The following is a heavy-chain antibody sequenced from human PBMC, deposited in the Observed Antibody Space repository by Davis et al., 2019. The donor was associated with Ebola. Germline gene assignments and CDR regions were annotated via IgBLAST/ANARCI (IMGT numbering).Heavy chain of an antibody. V-gene: IGHV1-46*01. CDR3: ARDLGMATIGNDY. Sequence: ASVKVSCKASGYTFTSYYMHWVRQAPGQGLEWMGIINPSGGSTSYAQKFQGRVTITADKSTSTAYMELSSLRSEDTAVYYCARDLGMATIGNDYWGQGTLVTVSS. CDR2: INPSGGST. CDR1: GYTFTSYY. J-gene: IGHJ4*02. D-gene: IGHD5-24*01.